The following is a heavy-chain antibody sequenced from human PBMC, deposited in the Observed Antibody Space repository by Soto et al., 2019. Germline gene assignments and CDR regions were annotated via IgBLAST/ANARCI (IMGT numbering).Heavy chain of an antibody. J-gene: IGHJ6*02. CDR1: GDYVSRNSW. Sequence: QVQLQESGPRMVKHSGPLSLTCTVSGDYVSRNSWWSWVRQPPGKGLAWFGEIHHSGSTNYNSSLTRRFSISIDKSKNQGSPNLYSGTAADAAVFYCARAPRGDGMDVVVQGTTVSVSS. CDR2: IHHSGST. V-gene: IGHV4-4*02. CDR3: ARAPRGDGMDV.